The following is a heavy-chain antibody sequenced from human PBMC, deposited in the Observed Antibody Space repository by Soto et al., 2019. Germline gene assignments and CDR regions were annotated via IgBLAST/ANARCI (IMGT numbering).Heavy chain of an antibody. J-gene: IGHJ6*02. CDR1: GFTFSSSS. CDR3: ARDLDFWSGHAVYYYYGMDV. V-gene: IGHV3-21*01. CDR2: IRSSSSYI. Sequence: GGSLRLSCAASGFTFSSSSMNWVRKAQGKGLAWVSSIRSSSSYIYYADSVKGRFTISRDNAKNSLYLQMNSLRAEDTAVYYCARDLDFWSGHAVYYYYGMDVWGQGTTVTVSS. D-gene: IGHD3-3*01.